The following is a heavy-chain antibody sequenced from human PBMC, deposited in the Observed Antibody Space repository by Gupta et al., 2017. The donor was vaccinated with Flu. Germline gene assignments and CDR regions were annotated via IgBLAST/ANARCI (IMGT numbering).Heavy chain of an antibody. D-gene: IGHD3-3*01. V-gene: IGHV4-39*01. Sequence: QLQLQESGPGLVKPSETLSLTCTVSGGSISSSSYYWGWIRQPPGKGLEWIGSIYYSGSTYYNPSLKSRVTISVDTSKNQFSLKLSSVTAADTAVYYCARRTIFGVVQNWGQGTLVTVSS. CDR2: IYYSGST. J-gene: IGHJ4*02. CDR3: ARRTIFGVVQN. CDR1: GGSISSSSYY.